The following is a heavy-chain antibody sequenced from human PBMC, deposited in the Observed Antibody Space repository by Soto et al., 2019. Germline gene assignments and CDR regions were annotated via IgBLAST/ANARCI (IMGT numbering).Heavy chain of an antibody. V-gene: IGHV4-31*03. J-gene: IGHJ5*02. CDR1: GGTMSSAGYY. D-gene: IGHD6-13*01. CDR3: ARAPVSSTFDP. Sequence: YLASTVSGGTMSSAGYYWSWIRQHPGKGLEWIGYIYYSGSTYYNPSLKSRVTISVDTSKNQFSLKLSSVTAADTAVYYCARAPVSSTFDPWGQGTLVTVSS. CDR2: IYYSGST.